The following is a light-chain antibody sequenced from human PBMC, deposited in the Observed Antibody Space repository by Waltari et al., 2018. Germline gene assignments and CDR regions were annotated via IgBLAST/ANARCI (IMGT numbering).Light chain of an antibody. CDR2: GTS. CDR3: QQYDSSPT. J-gene: IGKJ3*01. V-gene: IGKV3-20*01. CDR1: RSISSGY. Sequence: ELVLTQSPGTLSLSPGERATLSCRASRSISSGYLAWYQQKPGQAPRFLIYGTSRRATGIPDRFSGSGSGTEFTLTINRLESEDFAVYFCQQYDSSPTFGPGTKVEVK.